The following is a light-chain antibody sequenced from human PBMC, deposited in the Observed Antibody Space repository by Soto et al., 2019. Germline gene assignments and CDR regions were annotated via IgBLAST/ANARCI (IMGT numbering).Light chain of an antibody. CDR3: QHYGRSPIT. Sequence: EIVLTQSPGTLSLPPGERATLSCRASQSVNSRLAWYQHKPGQAPRLLISGASSRATGIPDRFSGSGSATDFTLTISRLEPEDFALYYCQHYGRSPITFGQGTRLEI. J-gene: IGKJ5*01. V-gene: IGKV3-20*01. CDR1: QSVNSR. CDR2: GAS.